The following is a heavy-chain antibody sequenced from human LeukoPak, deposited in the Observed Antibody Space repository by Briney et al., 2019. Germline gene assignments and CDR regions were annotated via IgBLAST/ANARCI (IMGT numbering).Heavy chain of an antibody. V-gene: IGHV3-23*01. CDR3: ARVAAPGVYFDY. J-gene: IGHJ4*02. D-gene: IGHD2-15*01. CDR2: ISGSGDNT. CDR1: GFTFCSYA. Sequence: GSLRLSCGASGFTFCSYAMSWVRQAPGKGLEWVSVISGSGDNTYYADSVKGRFTISRDNSKNTLYLQMNSLRAEDTAVYYCARVAAPGVYFDYWGRGTLVTVSS.